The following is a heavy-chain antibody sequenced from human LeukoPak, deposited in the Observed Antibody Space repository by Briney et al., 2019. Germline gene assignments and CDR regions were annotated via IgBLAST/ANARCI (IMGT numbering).Heavy chain of an antibody. CDR1: GGSFSGYY. V-gene: IGHV4-34*01. CDR2: INHSGST. Sequence: PSETLSLTCAVYGGSFSGYYWSWLRQPPGKGLEWIGEINHSGSTNYNPSLKSRVTISVDTSKNQFSLKLSSVTAADTAVYYCARTTPRGYYYGMDVWGQGTTVTVSS. D-gene: IGHD1-26*01. CDR3: ARTTPRGYYYGMDV. J-gene: IGHJ6*02.